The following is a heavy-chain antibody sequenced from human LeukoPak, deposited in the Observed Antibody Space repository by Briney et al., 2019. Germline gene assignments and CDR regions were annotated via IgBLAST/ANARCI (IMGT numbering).Heavy chain of an antibody. CDR3: ATRPLYDYGDFLWWYFDL. V-gene: IGHV3-53*01. J-gene: IGHJ2*01. CDR2: IYSGGST. Sequence: GGSLRLSCAASGFTVSSNYMSWVRQAPGKGLEWVSVIYSGGSTYYADSVKGRFTISRDNSKNTLYLQMNSLRAEDTAVYYCATRPLYDYGDFLWWYFDLWGRGTLVTVSS. D-gene: IGHD4-17*01. CDR1: GFTVSSNY.